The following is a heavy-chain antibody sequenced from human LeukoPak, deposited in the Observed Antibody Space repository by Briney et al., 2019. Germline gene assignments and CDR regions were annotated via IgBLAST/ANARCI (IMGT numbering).Heavy chain of an antibody. CDR3: ARLRYSSGPLGF. CDR1: GFTVSTNY. D-gene: IGHD6-25*01. Sequence: GESLRLSCAASGFTVSTNYMTWVRQAPGKGLEWVSTLDGGGNSYYADSVKDRFTISRDNSKNTLYLQMSSLRAEDTAVYYCARLRYSSGPLGFWGQGTLVTVSS. V-gene: IGHV3-66*01. CDR2: LDGGGNS. J-gene: IGHJ4*02.